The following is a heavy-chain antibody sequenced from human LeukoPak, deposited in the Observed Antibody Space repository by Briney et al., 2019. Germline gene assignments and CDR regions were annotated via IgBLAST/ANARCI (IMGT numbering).Heavy chain of an antibody. J-gene: IGHJ5*02. CDR3: ARHAYYDFVTGLFDP. V-gene: IGHV4-30-4*08. CDR1: GGSISSGDYY. CDR2: IYYSGST. Sequence: SSQTLSLTCTVSGGSISSGDYYWSWIRQPPGKGLEWIGYIYYSGSTYYNPSLKSRVTISVDTSKNQFSLKLSSVTAADTAVYYCARHAYYDFVTGLFDPWGQGTLVTVSS. D-gene: IGHD3-3*01.